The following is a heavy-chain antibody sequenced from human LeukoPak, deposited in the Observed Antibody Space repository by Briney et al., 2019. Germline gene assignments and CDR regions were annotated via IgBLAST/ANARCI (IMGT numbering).Heavy chain of an antibody. CDR3: AKIYDILPWCPEW. Sequence: GSLRLSCVASGFTFNLYGMHWVRQAPGKGLEWVAFIRYDGSNKYYADSVKGRFTISRDNSKNTLYLQMNSLRAEDTAVYYCAKIYDILPWCPEWWGQGTLVTVSS. V-gene: IGHV3-30*02. J-gene: IGHJ4*02. CDR1: GFTFNLYG. CDR2: IRYDGSNK. D-gene: IGHD3-9*01.